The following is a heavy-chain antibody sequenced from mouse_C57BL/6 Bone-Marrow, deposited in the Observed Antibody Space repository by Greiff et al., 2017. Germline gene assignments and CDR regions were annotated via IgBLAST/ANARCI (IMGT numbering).Heavy chain of an antibody. CDR2: IDPNSGGT. Sequence: QVQLQQPGAELVKPGASVKLSCKASGYTFTSYWMHWVKQRPGRGLEWIGRIDPNSGGTKYNEKFKSKATLTVDKPSSPAYMQLSGLTSEDSAVYYCARQGIYYDYDWFAYWGQGTLVTVSA. D-gene: IGHD2-4*01. V-gene: IGHV1-72*01. J-gene: IGHJ3*01. CDR3: ARQGIYYDYDWFAY. CDR1: GYTFTSYW.